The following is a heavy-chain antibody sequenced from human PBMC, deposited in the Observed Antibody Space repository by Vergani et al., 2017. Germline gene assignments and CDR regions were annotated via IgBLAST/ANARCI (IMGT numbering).Heavy chain of an antibody. CDR2: ISGSGGRT. CDR1: GFTFSSYA. D-gene: IGHD3-10*01. CDR3: AKDRDGSGSYYDY. Sequence: EVQLLESGGGLVQPGGSLRLSCAASGFTFSSYAMSWVRQAPGKGLEWVSAISGSGGRTYYADSVKGRFTISRDNSKNTLYLQMNSLRAEDTAVYYCAKDRDGSGSYYDYWGQGTLVTVSS. J-gene: IGHJ4*02. V-gene: IGHV3-23*01.